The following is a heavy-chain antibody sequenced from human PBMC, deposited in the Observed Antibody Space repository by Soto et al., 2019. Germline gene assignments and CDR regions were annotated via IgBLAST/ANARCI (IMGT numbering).Heavy chain of an antibody. CDR3: ARWGRYSYGYYYYGMDV. CDR2: ISSSSSYI. J-gene: IGHJ6*02. V-gene: IGHV3-21*01. CDR1: GFTFSSYS. D-gene: IGHD5-18*01. Sequence: GGSLRLSCAASGFTFSSYSMNWVRQAPGKGLEWVSSISSSSSYIYYADSVKGRFTISRDNAKNSLYLQMNSLRAEDTAVYYCARWGRYSYGYYYYGMDVWGQGTTVTVSS.